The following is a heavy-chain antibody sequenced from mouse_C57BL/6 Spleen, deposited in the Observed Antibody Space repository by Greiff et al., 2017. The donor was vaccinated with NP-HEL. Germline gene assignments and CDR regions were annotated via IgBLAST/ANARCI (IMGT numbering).Heavy chain of an antibody. D-gene: IGHD1-1*01. CDR2: IYPGDGDT. CDR1: GYAFSSYW. Sequence: QVQLKQSGAELVKPGASVKISCKASGYAFSSYWMNWVKQRPGKGLEWIGQIYPGDGDTNYNGKFKGKATLTADKSSSTAYMQLSSLTSEDSAVYFCARSALLLRDFTGFDYWGQGTTLTVSS. CDR3: ARSALLLRDFTGFDY. J-gene: IGHJ2*01. V-gene: IGHV1-80*01.